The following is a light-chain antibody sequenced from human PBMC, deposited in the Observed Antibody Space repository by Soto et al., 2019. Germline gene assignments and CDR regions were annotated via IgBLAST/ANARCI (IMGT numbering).Light chain of an antibody. CDR1: QSLQHNNGNTL. CDR3: MQALQTPRT. J-gene: IGKJ1*01. CDR2: LGS. Sequence: EIVMTQSPLSLTVTPGEPASISCKSSQSLQHNNGNTLLDWYMQKPGQSPQLLIYLGSRRAPGAPDRVSGSGSGTDSTLRISTVDADDAAIYYCMQALQTPRTFGQGTKLEI. V-gene: IGKV2-28*01.